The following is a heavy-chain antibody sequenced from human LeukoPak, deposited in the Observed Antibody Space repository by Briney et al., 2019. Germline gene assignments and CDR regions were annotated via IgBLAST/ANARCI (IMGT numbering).Heavy chain of an antibody. CDR3: ARRPYSGSYSSFDY. CDR1: GGSFSGYY. J-gene: IGHJ4*02. D-gene: IGHD1-26*01. V-gene: IGHV4-34*01. CDR2: INHSGST. Sequence: PSETLSHTCAVYGGSFSGYYWSWIRQPPGKGLEWIGEINHSGSTNYNPSLKSRVTISVDTSKNQFSLKLSSVTAADTAVYYCARRPYSGSYSSFDYWGQGTLVTVSS.